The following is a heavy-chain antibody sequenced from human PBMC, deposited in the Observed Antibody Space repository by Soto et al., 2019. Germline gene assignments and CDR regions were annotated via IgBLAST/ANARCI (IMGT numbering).Heavy chain of an antibody. CDR3: ARYSYYYDSSGYYGRASDY. D-gene: IGHD3-22*01. Sequence: GGSLRLSCAASGFTVSSNYMSWVRQAPGKGLEWVSVIYSGGSTYYADSVKGRFTISRDNSKNTLYLQMNSLRAEDTAVYYCARYSYYYDSSGYYGRASDYWGQGTLVTVSS. J-gene: IGHJ4*02. CDR1: GFTVSSNY. CDR2: IYSGGST. V-gene: IGHV3-53*01.